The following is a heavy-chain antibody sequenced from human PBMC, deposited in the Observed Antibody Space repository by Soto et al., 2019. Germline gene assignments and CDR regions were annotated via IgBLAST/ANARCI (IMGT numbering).Heavy chain of an antibody. Sequence: TLSLTCAVSGGSISSSNWWSWVRQPPGKGLEWIGEIFHSGSTNYNPSLKSRVTISVDKSKNQFSLKLGSVTAADTAVYYWARDKGYGSSPSCYTWIAPWGQGTLVPVPP. J-gene: IGHJ5*02. V-gene: IGHV4-4*02. CDR3: ARDKGYGSSPSCYTWIAP. D-gene: IGHD2-2*02. CDR2: IFHSGST. CDR1: GGSISSSNW.